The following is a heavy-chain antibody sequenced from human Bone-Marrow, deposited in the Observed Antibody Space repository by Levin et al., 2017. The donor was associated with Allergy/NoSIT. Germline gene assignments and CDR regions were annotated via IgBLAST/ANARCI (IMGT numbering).Heavy chain of an antibody. Sequence: GGSLRLSCAASGFSFSSYGMNWVRQAPGKGLEWVSYISSSRSNIVYADSVKGRFTISRDNAKNSLYLQMNSLRAEDTAVYYCARGGAARPDYWGQGTLVTVSA. CDR3: ARGGAARPDY. J-gene: IGHJ4*02. D-gene: IGHD6-6*01. CDR2: ISSSRSNI. V-gene: IGHV3-48*01. CDR1: GFSFSSYG.